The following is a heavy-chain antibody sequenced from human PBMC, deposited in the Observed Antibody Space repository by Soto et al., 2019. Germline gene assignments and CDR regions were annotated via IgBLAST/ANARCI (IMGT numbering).Heavy chain of an antibody. CDR1: GGTFSSYA. Sequence: VKVSCKASGGTFSSYAISWVRQAPGQGLEWMGGIIPIFGTANYAQKFQGRVTITADKSTSTAYMELSSLRSEDTAVYYCAREGTFPPPFFDIWGQGTMVTVSS. V-gene: IGHV1-69*06. CDR3: AREGTFPPPFFDI. J-gene: IGHJ3*02. D-gene: IGHD1-7*01. CDR2: IIPIFGTA.